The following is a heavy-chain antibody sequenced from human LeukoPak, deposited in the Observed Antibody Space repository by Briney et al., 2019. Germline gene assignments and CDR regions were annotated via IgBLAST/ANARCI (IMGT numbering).Heavy chain of an antibody. CDR1: GFTFSSYA. CDR2: ISGSGGST. Sequence: GGSLRLSCAASGFTFSSYAMSWVRQAPGKGLEWVSAISGSGGSTYYADSVKGRFTISRDNSKNTLYLQMNSLRAEDTAVYYCAEGYVGTYYDFWSGYSYHPLDYWGQGTLVTVSS. V-gene: IGHV3-23*01. CDR3: AEGYVGTYYDFWSGYSYHPLDY. D-gene: IGHD3-3*01. J-gene: IGHJ4*02.